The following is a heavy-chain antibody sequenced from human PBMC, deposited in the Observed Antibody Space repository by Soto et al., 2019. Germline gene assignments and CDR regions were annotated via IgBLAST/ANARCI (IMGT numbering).Heavy chain of an antibody. CDR3: ARDRGIVVVPAAIFVHCYMDV. J-gene: IGHJ6*03. CDR1: GYTFTSYA. CDR2: INAGNGNT. Sequence: ASVKVSCKASGYTFTSYAMHWVRQAPGQRLEWMGWINAGNGNTKYSQKFQGRVTITRDTSASTAYMELSSLRSEDTAVYYCARDRGIVVVPAAIFVHCYMDVWGKGTTVTVSS. V-gene: IGHV1-3*01. D-gene: IGHD2-2*01.